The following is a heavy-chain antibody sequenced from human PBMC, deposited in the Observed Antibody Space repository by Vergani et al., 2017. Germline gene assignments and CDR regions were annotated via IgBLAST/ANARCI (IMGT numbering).Heavy chain of an antibody. Sequence: EVQLVESGGGLVQPGGSLRLSCVGSGFTFSTYSMNWVRQAPGKGLEWVSYISTDASTTYYGDSVKGRFTISRDYAKNSLYLQMNSLRAEDTAVYFCAREPLRTYDSSGYYFHDAFDIWGQGTMVTVSS. V-gene: IGHV3-48*01. J-gene: IGHJ3*02. CDR2: ISTDASTT. D-gene: IGHD3-22*01. CDR3: AREPLRTYDSSGYYFHDAFDI. CDR1: GFTFSTYS.